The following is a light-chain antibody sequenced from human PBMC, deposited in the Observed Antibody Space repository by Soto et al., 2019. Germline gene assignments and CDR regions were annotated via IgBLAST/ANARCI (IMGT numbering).Light chain of an antibody. Sequence: QSVLTQSPSASASLGASVKGTCTLSSGHSNYAIAWHQQQPEKGPRYLMKLNSDGSHSKGDGIPDRFSGSSSGAERYLTISSLQSEDEADYYCQTWGTGLWVFGGATKLTVL. J-gene: IGLJ3*02. V-gene: IGLV4-69*01. CDR1: SGHSNYA. CDR2: LNSDGSH. CDR3: QTWGTGLWV.